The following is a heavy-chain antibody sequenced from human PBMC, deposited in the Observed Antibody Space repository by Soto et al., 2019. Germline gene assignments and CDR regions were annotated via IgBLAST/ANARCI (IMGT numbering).Heavy chain of an antibody. V-gene: IGHV4-31*03. J-gene: IGHJ4*02. CDR1: GGSISSGCYY. Sequence: QVQLQESGPGLVKPSQTLSLTCTVSGGSISSGCYYWSWIRQHPGKGLEWLGYIYYSGSTYYNPSLQGRVTISVDTSKNQFSLKLSSVTAADTAVYYCARGGYYDSSGYYYSDYWGQGTLVTFSS. CDR2: IYYSGST. CDR3: ARGGYYDSSGYYYSDY. D-gene: IGHD3-22*01.